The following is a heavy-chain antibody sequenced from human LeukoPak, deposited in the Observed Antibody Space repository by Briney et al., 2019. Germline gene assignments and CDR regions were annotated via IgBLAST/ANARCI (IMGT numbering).Heavy chain of an antibody. Sequence: GGSLRLSCAASGFTFSSYAMSWVRQAPGKGLEWVSAISGSGGSTYYADSVKGRFTISRDNSKNTLYLQMNSLRAEDTAVYYCAKDIVVVVSLGNYFDYWGQGTLVTVSS. V-gene: IGHV3-23*01. J-gene: IGHJ4*02. D-gene: IGHD2-15*01. CDR2: ISGSGGST. CDR1: GFTFSSYA. CDR3: AKDIVVVVSLGNYFDY.